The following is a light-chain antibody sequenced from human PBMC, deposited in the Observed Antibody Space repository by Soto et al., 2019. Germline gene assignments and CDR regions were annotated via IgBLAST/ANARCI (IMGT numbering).Light chain of an antibody. CDR1: QSVSRN. J-gene: IGKJ1*01. Sequence: EIVMTQSPATLSVSPGERATLSCRASQSVSRNLAWYQQKPGQAPRLLIYDASTRATGTPARFSGSGSGTKFTLSISSLQSEDFAVYYCQQYNNWITFGQGTKVDIK. CDR2: DAS. V-gene: IGKV3D-15*01. CDR3: QQYNNWIT.